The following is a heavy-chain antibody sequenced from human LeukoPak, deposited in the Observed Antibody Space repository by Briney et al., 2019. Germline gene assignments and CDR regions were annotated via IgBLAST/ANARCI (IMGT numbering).Heavy chain of an antibody. J-gene: IGHJ6*02. CDR1: GGSISSYY. CDR2: IYYSGST. D-gene: IGHD6-13*01. Sequence: SETLSLICTVSGGSISSYYWSWIRQPPGKGLEWIGYIYYSGSTNYNPSLKSRVTISVDTSKNQFSLKLSSVTAADTAVYYCARVGHSSSWPRLYYYYGMDVWGQGTTVTVSS. V-gene: IGHV4-59*01. CDR3: ARVGHSSSWPRLYYYYGMDV.